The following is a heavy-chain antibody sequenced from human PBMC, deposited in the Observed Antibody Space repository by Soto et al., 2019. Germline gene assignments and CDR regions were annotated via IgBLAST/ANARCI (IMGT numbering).Heavy chain of an antibody. CDR2: ISWNSGSI. Sequence: EVQLVESGGGLVQPGRSLRLSCAASGFTFDDYAMHWVRQAPGKGLEWVSGISWNSGSIGYADSVKGRFTISRDNAKNALYLKMKSLRAEDTALYYCAKGGQLLTEGGGYWGQGTLVTVSS. D-gene: IGHD2-2*01. CDR1: GFTFDDYA. V-gene: IGHV3-9*01. J-gene: IGHJ4*02. CDR3: AKGGQLLTEGGGY.